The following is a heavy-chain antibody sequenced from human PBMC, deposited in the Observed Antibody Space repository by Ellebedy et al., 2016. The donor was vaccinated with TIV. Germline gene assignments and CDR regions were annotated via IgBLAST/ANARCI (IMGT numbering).Heavy chain of an antibody. Sequence: SETLSLTCTVSGGSISSGGYYWGWIRQHPGKGLEWIGFIYYSGSTYYNPSLKSRVTVSVDTSKNQFSLKLSSVTAADTAMYYCTRGGTSYSDYWGQGTLVTVSS. D-gene: IGHD1-1*01. CDR2: IYYSGST. V-gene: IGHV4-31*03. J-gene: IGHJ4*02. CDR1: GGSISSGGYY. CDR3: TRGGTSYSDY.